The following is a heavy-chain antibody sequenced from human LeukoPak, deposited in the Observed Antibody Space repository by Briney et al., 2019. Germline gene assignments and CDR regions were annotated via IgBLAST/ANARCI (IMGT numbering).Heavy chain of an antibody. J-gene: IGHJ4*02. V-gene: IGHV3-30*03. CDR3: ARIGYSYGANEPIYYFDY. CDR1: GFTFSSYG. Sequence: GGSLRLSCATSGFTFSSYGMHWVRQVPGKGLEWVTVISHDAKSTYHVDSVKGRFTISRDNSKNTLYLQMNSLRAEDTAVYYCARIGYSYGANEPIYYFDYWGQGTLVTVSS. CDR2: ISHDAKST. D-gene: IGHD5-18*01.